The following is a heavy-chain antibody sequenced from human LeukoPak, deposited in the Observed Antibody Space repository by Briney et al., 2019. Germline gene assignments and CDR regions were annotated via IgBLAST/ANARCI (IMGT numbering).Heavy chain of an antibody. CDR1: GFNFRFYA. J-gene: IGHJ5*02. CDR2: LWYDGSNA. D-gene: IGHD4-17*01. V-gene: IGHV3-30*02. Sequence: GSLRLSCAASGFNFRFYAMHWVRQAPGKGLEWMAFLWYDGSNAYYADSVKSRFTISRDNFKNTVYLQMNNLTDDDTALYFCAKDGNGEGWLDPWGQGTLVIVSS. CDR3: AKDGNGEGWLDP.